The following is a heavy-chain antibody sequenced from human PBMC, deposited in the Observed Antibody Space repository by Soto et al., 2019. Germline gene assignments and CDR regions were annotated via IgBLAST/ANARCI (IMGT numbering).Heavy chain of an antibody. Sequence: ASVKVSCKASGYTFTSYAMHWVRQAPGQRLEWMGWINAGNGNTEYSQKFQGRVTITRDTSASTAYMELSSLRSEDTAVYYCARWPTRPRAFDIWGQGTMVTVSS. CDR3: ARWPTRPRAFDI. CDR2: INAGNGNT. V-gene: IGHV1-3*01. CDR1: GYTFTSYA. J-gene: IGHJ3*02.